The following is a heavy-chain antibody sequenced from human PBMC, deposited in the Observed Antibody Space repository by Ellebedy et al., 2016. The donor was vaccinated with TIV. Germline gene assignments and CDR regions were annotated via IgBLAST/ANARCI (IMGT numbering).Heavy chain of an antibody. V-gene: IGHV1-3*01. CDR1: GYTFTSFP. CDR2: ISVANGNT. J-gene: IGHJ4*02. Sequence: AASVKVSCKASGYTFTSFPMHWVRQAPGQRLEWMGWISVANGNTKYSQKFQDRVTITRDTSATTAYMELSSLSSEDTAIYYCARGSPHDNWGQGTLVTVSS. CDR3: ARGSPHDN.